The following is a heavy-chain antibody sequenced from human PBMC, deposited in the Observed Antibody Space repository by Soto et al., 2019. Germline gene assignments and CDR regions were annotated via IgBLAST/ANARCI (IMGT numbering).Heavy chain of an antibody. J-gene: IGHJ4*02. CDR3: ARTFDTITYYFDY. D-gene: IGHD3-9*01. Sequence: PGGSLRLSCAASGFTFSSYAMHWVRQAPGKGLEWVAVISYDGSNKYYADSVKGRFIISRDNSKNTLYLQMNSLRGDDTAVYYCARTFDTITYYFDYWGQGTLVTVSS. V-gene: IGHV3-30-3*01. CDR2: ISYDGSNK. CDR1: GFTFSSYA.